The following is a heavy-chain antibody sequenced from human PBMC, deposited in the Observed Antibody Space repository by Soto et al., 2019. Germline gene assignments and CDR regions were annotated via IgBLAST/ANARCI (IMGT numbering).Heavy chain of an antibody. CDR3: AKKVPAALRLYYFFGLDV. J-gene: IGHJ6*02. D-gene: IGHD2-15*01. CDR2: ISQSGTT. CDR1: GASISSDNR. V-gene: IGHV4-4*02. Sequence: PSETLSLTCAVSGASISSDNRWTWVRQPPGEGLEWIGEISQSGTTKYNPSLESRVTISVDKSKNHFSLRLTSMTAADTAVYYCAKKVPAALRLYYFFGLDVWGQGTTVTVSS.